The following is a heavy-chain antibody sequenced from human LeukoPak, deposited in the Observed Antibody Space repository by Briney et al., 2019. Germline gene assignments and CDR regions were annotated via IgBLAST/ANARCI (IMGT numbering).Heavy chain of an antibody. CDR2: IRYDGSNK. Sequence: PGGSLRLSCAASGFTFSSYGMHWVRQAPGKGLEWVAFIRYDGSNKYYADSVKGRFTISRDNSKNTLYLQMNSLRAEDTAVYYCAKDPRRYCSGGSCYYYYMDVWGKGTTVTISS. D-gene: IGHD2-15*01. CDR3: AKDPRRYCSGGSCYYYYMDV. J-gene: IGHJ6*03. V-gene: IGHV3-30*02. CDR1: GFTFSSYG.